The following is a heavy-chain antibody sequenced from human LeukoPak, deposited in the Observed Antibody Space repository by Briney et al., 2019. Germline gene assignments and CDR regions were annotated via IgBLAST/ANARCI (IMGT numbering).Heavy chain of an antibody. Sequence: SETLSLTCAVYGGSFSGYYWSWIRQPPGKGLEWIGEINHSGSTNYNPSLKSRVTISVDTSKNQFSLKLSSVTAADTAVYYCARGRWRGQWLNWFDPWGQGTLVTVSS. CDR1: GGSFSGYY. CDR3: ARGRWRGQWLNWFDP. D-gene: IGHD6-19*01. J-gene: IGHJ5*02. V-gene: IGHV4-34*01. CDR2: INHSGST.